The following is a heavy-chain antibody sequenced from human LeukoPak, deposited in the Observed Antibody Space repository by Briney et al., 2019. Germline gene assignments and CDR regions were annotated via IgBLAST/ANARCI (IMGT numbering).Heavy chain of an antibody. V-gene: IGHV3-23*01. D-gene: IGHD1-1*01. CDR2: ISGSGGST. Sequence: ETLSLTCAVNGGTFSGYYWSWIRQPPGKGLEWVSAISGSGGSTYYADSVKGRFTISRDNSKNALYLQMNSLRAEDTAVYYCAKDLWVHDLNYWGQGTLVTVSS. CDR3: AKDLWVHDLNY. J-gene: IGHJ4*02. CDR1: GGTFSGYY.